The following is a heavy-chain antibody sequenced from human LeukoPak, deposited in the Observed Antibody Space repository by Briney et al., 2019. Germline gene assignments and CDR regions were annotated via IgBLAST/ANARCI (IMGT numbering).Heavy chain of an antibody. Sequence: NTSETLSLTCTVSGGSISSYYWSWIRQPPGKGLEWIGYIYYSGSTNYNPSLNSRVTISVDTSKNQFSLKMSSVTAADTAVYYCARHGYYYDSSGYYVPDWYFDLWGRGTLVTVSS. CDR3: ARHGYYYDSSGYYVPDWYFDL. J-gene: IGHJ2*01. CDR2: IYYSGST. V-gene: IGHV4-59*08. CDR1: GGSISSYY. D-gene: IGHD3-22*01.